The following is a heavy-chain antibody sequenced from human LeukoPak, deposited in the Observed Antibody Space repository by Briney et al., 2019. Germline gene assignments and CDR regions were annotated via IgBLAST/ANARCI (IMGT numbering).Heavy chain of an antibody. CDR3: AREAWGSYLRYFDY. CDR1: GFTFSSYE. V-gene: IGHV3-48*03. D-gene: IGHD1-26*01. J-gene: IGHJ4*02. Sequence: GGSLRLSCAASGFTFSSYEMNWVRQAPGKGLEWVSYVSSSGSTIYYADSVKGRFTISRDNGKNSLYLQMNSLRAEDTAVYYCAREAWGSYLRYFDYWGQGTLVTVSS. CDR2: VSSSGSTI.